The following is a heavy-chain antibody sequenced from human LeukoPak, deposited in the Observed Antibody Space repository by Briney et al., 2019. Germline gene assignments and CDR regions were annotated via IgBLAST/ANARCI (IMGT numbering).Heavy chain of an antibody. CDR2: ISFDGSKK. J-gene: IGHJ4*02. D-gene: IGHD6-19*01. Sequence: GGSLRLSCAASGFTFSGYGMHWVRQAPGKGLGWVAVISFDGSKKYYADAVKGRFTISRDTSKNTLYLQMNSLRAEDTAVYHCAKESSGWYGFDYWGQGTLVIVSS. CDR3: AKESSGWYGFDY. V-gene: IGHV3-30*18. CDR1: GFTFSGYG.